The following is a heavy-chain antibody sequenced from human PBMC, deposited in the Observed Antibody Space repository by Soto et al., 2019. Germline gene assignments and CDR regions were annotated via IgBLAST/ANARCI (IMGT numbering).Heavy chain of an antibody. CDR1: GFTFSSYG. D-gene: IGHD2-2*01. CDR3: AKDLRYCSSTSCYEFYYYYYMDV. V-gene: IGHV3-30*18. Sequence: QVQLVESGGGVVQPGRSLRLSCAASGFTFSSYGMHWVRQAPGKGLEWVAVISYDGSNKYYADSVKGRFTISRDNSKNTLYLQMNSLRAEDTAVYYCAKDLRYCSSTSCYEFYYYYYMDVWGKGTTVTVSS. CDR2: ISYDGSNK. J-gene: IGHJ6*03.